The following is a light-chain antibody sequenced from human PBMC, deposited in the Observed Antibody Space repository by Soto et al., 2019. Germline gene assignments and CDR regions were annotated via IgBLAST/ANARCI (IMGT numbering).Light chain of an antibody. Sequence: IQVTQSPSSLSASVGDRVTITCQATQDIRKYLNWYQQKSGKAPKLLIYAASTLQSGVPPRFSGSGSGTDFTLTISSLQPEDFATYYCQEASRIAITFGQGTRLEIK. CDR1: QDIRKY. J-gene: IGKJ5*01. CDR3: QEASRIAIT. CDR2: AAS. V-gene: IGKV1-12*01.